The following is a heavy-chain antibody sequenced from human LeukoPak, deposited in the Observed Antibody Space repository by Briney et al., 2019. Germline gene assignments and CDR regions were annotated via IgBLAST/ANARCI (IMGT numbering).Heavy chain of an antibody. CDR1: GGSFSGYY. V-gene: IGHV4-34*01. J-gene: IGHJ5*02. D-gene: IGHD3-9*01. CDR2: INHSGST. CDR3: ARTEEEKEYDLLTGYTTNRGYNWFDP. Sequence: SETLSLTCAVYGGSFSGYYWSWIRQPPGKGLEWIGEINHSGSTNYNPSLKSRVTISVDTSKNQFSLKLSSVTAADTAVYYCARTEEEKEYDLLTGYTTNRGYNWFDPWGQGTLVTVSS.